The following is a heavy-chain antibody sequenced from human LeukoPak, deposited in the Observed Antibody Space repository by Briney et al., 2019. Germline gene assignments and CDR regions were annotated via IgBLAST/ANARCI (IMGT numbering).Heavy chain of an antibody. Sequence: PSETLSLTCTVSGGSISTYYWSWIRQPPGKGLEWIGYIYYSGSTNYNPSLKSRVTISVDTSKNQFSLKLSSVTAADTAVYYCARTYYYGSGSYFFDYWGQGTLVTVSS. CDR2: IYYSGST. CDR3: ARTYYYGSGSYFFDY. CDR1: GGSISTYY. D-gene: IGHD3-10*01. V-gene: IGHV4-59*08. J-gene: IGHJ4*02.